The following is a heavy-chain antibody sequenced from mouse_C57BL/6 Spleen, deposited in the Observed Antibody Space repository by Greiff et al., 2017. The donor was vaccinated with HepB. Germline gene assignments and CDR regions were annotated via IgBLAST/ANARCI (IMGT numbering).Heavy chain of an antibody. J-gene: IGHJ3*01. CDR2: IYPRDGST. D-gene: IGHD2-5*01. Sequence: VQLQQSDAELVKPGASVKISCKVSGYTFTDHTIHWMKQRPEQGLEWIGYIYPRDGSTKYNEKFKGKATLTADKSSSTAYMQLNSLTSEDSAVYFCVREDPYCSNYGGFAYWGQGTLVTVSA. CDR1: GYTFTDHT. V-gene: IGHV1-78*01. CDR3: VREDPYCSNYGGFAY.